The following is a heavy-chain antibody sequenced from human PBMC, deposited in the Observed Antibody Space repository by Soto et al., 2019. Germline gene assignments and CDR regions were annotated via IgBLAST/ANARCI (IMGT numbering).Heavy chain of an antibody. CDR2: ISSNGGST. J-gene: IGHJ6*03. Sequence: GGSLRLSCAASGFTFSSYAMHWVRQAPGKGLEYVSAISSNGGSTYYANSVKGRFTISRDNSKNTLYLQMGSLRAEDMAVYYCARGRATVGYCSGGSCPTDHYYYYYMDVWGKGTTVTVSS. CDR1: GFTFSSYA. V-gene: IGHV3-64*01. D-gene: IGHD2-15*01. CDR3: ARGRATVGYCSGGSCPTDHYYYYYMDV.